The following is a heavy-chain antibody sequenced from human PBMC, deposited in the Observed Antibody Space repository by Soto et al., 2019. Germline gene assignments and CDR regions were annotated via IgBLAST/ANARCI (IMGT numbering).Heavy chain of an antibody. CDR3: TRDRDDFWSGTSLYYYYGMDV. CDR2: IRSKAYGGTT. V-gene: IGHV3-49*03. J-gene: IGHJ6*02. CDR1: GFTFGDYS. Sequence: GALRLTCTASGFTFGDYSMSWFRQAPGKGLDWVGFIRSKAYGGTTEYAASVKGRFTISRDDSKSIAYLQMNSLKTEDTAVYYCTRDRDDFWSGTSLYYYYGMDVWGQGTTVTVSS. D-gene: IGHD3-3*01.